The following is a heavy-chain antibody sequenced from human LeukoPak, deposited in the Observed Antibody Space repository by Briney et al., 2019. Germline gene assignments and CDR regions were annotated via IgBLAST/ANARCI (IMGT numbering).Heavy chain of an antibody. J-gene: IGHJ5*02. D-gene: IGHD3-3*01. V-gene: IGHV3-7*01. CDR3: ARDRPITIFGVVILP. CDR1: GPSVSSHS. Sequence: GGSMTLACAASGPSVSSHSMTWVRPACGPVLDWVANIKEDGSEKNYVDSVKGRFTISRDNAKNSVYLQMNSLRGEDTAVYYCARDRPITIFGVVILPWGQGTLVTVSS. CDR2: IKEDGSEK.